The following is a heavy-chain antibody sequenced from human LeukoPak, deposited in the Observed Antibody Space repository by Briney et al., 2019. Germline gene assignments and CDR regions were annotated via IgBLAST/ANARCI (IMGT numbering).Heavy chain of an antibody. CDR1: GFTFSSYA. CDR2: ISYDGSNK. D-gene: IGHD4-17*01. J-gene: IGHJ4*02. Sequence: GGSLRLSCAASGFTFSSYAMYWVRQAPGKGLEWVAVISYDGSNKYYADSVKGRFTISRDNSKNTLYLQMNSLRAEDTAVYYCARTGLTYLTTVTTWFDYWGQGTMVTVSS. V-gene: IGHV3-30*04. CDR3: ARTGLTYLTTVTTWFDY.